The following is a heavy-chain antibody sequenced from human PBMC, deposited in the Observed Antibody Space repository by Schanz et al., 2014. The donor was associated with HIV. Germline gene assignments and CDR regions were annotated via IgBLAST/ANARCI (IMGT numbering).Heavy chain of an antibody. CDR2: ITDSGDKT. Sequence: EALLLESGGGLVQPGGSLRLSCRGSEFPFSHNAMTWVRQAPGKGLQWVSSITDSGDKTDYTDSVKGRFTISRDNSRNTLFLQMDSLRVDDTVVYYCAQMGAFAAFDIWGHGTVVTVSS. D-gene: IGHD3-16*01. V-gene: IGHV3-23*01. CDR1: EFPFSHNA. CDR3: AQMGAFAAFDI. J-gene: IGHJ3*02.